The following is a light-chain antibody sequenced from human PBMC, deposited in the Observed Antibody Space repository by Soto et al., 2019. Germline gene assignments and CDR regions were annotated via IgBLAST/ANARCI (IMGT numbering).Light chain of an antibody. J-gene: IGKJ2*01. CDR1: QSVSSN. CDR2: GAS. Sequence: EIVMTQSPATLSVSPGERATRSCRASQSVSSNLAWYQQKPGQAPMLLIYGASPRATGIPARFSGSGSGTEFTLTISSLQSEDFAVYYCQQYNNWPYTFGQGTKLEI. V-gene: IGKV3-15*01. CDR3: QQYNNWPYT.